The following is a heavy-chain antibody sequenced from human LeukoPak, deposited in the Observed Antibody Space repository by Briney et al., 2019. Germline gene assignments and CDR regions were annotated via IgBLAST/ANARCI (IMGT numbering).Heavy chain of an antibody. Sequence: ASVKVSCKASGYTFTSYDINLVRQATGQGLEWVGWMNPNSGNTGYAQKFQGRVTMTRNTSISTAYMELSSLRSEDTAVYYCARGDSSSWYLDYWGQGTLVTVSS. CDR3: ARGDSSSWYLDY. D-gene: IGHD6-13*01. CDR2: MNPNSGNT. J-gene: IGHJ4*02. CDR1: GYTFTSYD. V-gene: IGHV1-8*01.